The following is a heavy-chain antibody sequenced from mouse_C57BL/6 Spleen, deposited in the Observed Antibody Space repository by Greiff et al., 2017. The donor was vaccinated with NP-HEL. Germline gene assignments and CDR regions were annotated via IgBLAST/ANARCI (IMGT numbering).Heavy chain of an antibody. CDR3: ARHSSGYPFAY. V-gene: IGHV5-6*01. Sequence: EVQGVESGGDLVKPGGSLKLSCAASGFTFSSYGMSWVRQTPDKRLEWVATISSGGSYTYYPDSVKGRFTISRDNAKNTLYLQMSSLKSEDTAMYYCARHSSGYPFAYWGQGTLVTVSA. CDR1: GFTFSSYG. CDR2: ISSGGSYT. D-gene: IGHD3-2*02. J-gene: IGHJ3*01.